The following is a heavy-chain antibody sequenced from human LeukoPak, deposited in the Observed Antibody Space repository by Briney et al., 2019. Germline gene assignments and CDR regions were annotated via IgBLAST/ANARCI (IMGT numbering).Heavy chain of an antibody. V-gene: IGHV3-23*01. CDR3: AKDPTTVTRGYFDD. Sequence: GSLRLSCAASGFTFSSYAMSWVRQAPGKGLEWVSAISDGGGTSYSADSVTGRFTISRDNSKNTLYLQMNSLRAEDTAVYYCAKDPTTVTRGYFDDWGQGTLVTVSS. D-gene: IGHD4-17*01. CDR1: GFTFSSYA. J-gene: IGHJ4*02. CDR2: ISDGGGTS.